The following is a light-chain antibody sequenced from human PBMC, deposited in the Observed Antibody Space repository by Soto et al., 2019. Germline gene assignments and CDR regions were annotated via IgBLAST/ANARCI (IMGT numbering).Light chain of an antibody. CDR2: DFT. V-gene: IGLV2-14*03. Sequence: QSVLTQPASVSGSPGQSVTISCAGASRDVTDSDSVSWYQHRPGEAPELKILDFTYRPSGVSDRFSGSLSADTASLTIPGPQVEDEGDYYCVSYTNPGTYVFGPGTKVTVL. CDR1: SRDVTDSDS. J-gene: IGLJ1*01. CDR3: VSYTNPGTYV.